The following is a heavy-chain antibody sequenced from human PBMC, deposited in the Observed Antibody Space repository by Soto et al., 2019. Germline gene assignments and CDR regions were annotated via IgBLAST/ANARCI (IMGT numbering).Heavy chain of an antibody. CDR3: ARGGRITIFGVVTIESYYYYGMDV. J-gene: IGHJ6*02. V-gene: IGHV1-8*01. CDR2: MNPNSGNT. D-gene: IGHD3-3*01. CDR1: GYTFTSYD. Sequence: ASVKVSCKASGYTFTSYDINWVRQATGQGLEWTGWMNPNSGNTGYAQKFQGRVTMTRNTSISTAYMELSSLRSEDTAVYYCARGGRITIFGVVTIESYYYYGMDVWGQGTTVTVSS.